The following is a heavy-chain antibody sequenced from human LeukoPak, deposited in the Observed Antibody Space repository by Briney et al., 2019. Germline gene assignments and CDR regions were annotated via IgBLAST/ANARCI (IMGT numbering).Heavy chain of an antibody. CDR2: ISYDGSNK. D-gene: IGHD1-26*01. CDR1: GFTFSSYA. CDR3: ARDRGSYPDY. Sequence: GRSLRLSCAASGFTFSSYAMHWVRQAPGKGLEWVAVISYDGSNKYYADSVKGRFTISRDNSKNTLYLQMNSLRAEDTAAYYCARDRGSYPDYWGQGTLVTVSS. J-gene: IGHJ4*02. V-gene: IGHV3-30*04.